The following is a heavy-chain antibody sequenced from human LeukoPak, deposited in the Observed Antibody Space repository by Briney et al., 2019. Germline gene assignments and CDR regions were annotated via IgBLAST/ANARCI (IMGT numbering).Heavy chain of an antibody. J-gene: IGHJ4*02. CDR3: ARGGGEEFGEYDVFDY. D-gene: IGHD3-10*01. V-gene: IGHV4-30-2*01. CDR2: IYLSGRT. Sequence: SETLSLTCAVSGGSISSGSYSWSWIRQPPGKGLEWIGYIYLSGRTYYNPSLKTRVTISVDRSKNQSSLRLRSLTAADTAVYFCARGGGEEFGEYDVFDYWGQGTLVTVSS. CDR1: GGSISSGSYS.